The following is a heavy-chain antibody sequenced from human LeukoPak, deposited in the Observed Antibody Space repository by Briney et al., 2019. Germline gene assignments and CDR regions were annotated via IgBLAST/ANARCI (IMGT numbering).Heavy chain of an antibody. CDR3: AKDWPSWSSNS. V-gene: IGHV3-23*01. CDR2: IGGSGGST. Sequence: PGGSLRLACAVSGFTFTNYAMSWVRQAPGKGLEWVSAIGGSGGSTYYADPVKGRFTISRDNSKNTLYLQMNSLRVEDTAVYYCAKDWPSWSSNSWGQGTLVTVSS. D-gene: IGHD6-13*01. J-gene: IGHJ4*02. CDR1: GFTFTNYA.